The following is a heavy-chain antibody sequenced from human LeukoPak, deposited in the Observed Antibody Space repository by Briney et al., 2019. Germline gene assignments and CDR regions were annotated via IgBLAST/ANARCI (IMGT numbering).Heavy chain of an antibody. CDR1: GFTFSSYA. J-gene: IGHJ4*02. CDR3: AKPEFDLGYSSSWYVDY. CDR2: ISGSGGST. V-gene: IGHV3-23*01. D-gene: IGHD6-13*01. Sequence: TGGSLRLSCAASGFTFSSYAMSWVRQAPGKGLEWVSAISGSGGSTYYADSVKGRFTISRDNSKNTLYLQMNSLRAEDTAVYYCAKPEFDLGYSSSWYVDYWGQGTLVTVSS.